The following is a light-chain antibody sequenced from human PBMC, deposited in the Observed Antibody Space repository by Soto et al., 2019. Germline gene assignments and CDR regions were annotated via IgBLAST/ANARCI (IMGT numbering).Light chain of an antibody. CDR3: LQYNNWPPYT. J-gene: IGKJ2*01. Sequence: EIVMTQSPATLSLSPGETATLSCRASQSVSGNLAWYQQRPGQAPRLLIYGASTRATGISARFSGSGSRTAFTLTISSLQSEDFAVYYCLQYNNWPPYTFGQGTNVEIK. CDR1: QSVSGN. V-gene: IGKV3-15*01. CDR2: GAS.